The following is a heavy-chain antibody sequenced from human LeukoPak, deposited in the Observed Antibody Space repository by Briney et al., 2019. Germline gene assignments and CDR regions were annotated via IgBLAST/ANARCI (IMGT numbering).Heavy chain of an antibody. V-gene: IGHV1-18*01. J-gene: IGHJ1*01. CDR1: GYTFITAG. CDR2: ISPSTGNT. Sequence: PGASVKVSCKASGYTFITAGISWVRQAPGQGLEWMGWISPSTGNTQYIQRYQGRVAMTTDTSTNTVYVELRSLRSDDTAVYYCARDSNHLLDNWGQGTRVTVSS. CDR3: ARDSNHLLDN. D-gene: IGHD2-15*01.